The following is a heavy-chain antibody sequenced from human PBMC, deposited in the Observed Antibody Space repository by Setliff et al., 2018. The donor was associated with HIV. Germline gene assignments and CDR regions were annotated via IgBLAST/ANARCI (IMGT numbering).Heavy chain of an antibody. V-gene: IGHV4-59*01. D-gene: IGHD3-10*01. J-gene: IGHJ4*02. CDR1: GGLMSGYF. CDR3: ARAQMHRGVVAWSLYYFDY. CDR2: IYENDYT. Sequence: SETLSLTCRVSGGLMSGYFWNWVRQTPGKGLEWIGYIYENDYTHYTVSLRSRVTISMDTSKNQFSLTLRSVTAADRAIYYCARAQMHRGVVAWSLYYFDYWGQGALVTVSS.